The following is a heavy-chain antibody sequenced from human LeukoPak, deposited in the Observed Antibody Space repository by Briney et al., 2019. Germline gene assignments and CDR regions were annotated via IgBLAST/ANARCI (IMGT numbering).Heavy chain of an antibody. J-gene: IGHJ4*02. V-gene: IGHV4-39*01. CDR3: ASLVYALLYYFDY. CDR1: GGSISSSSYY. D-gene: IGHD2-8*01. Sequence: KASETLSLTCTVSGGSISSSSYYWGWIRQPPGKGLEWIGSIYYSGSTYYNPSLKSRVTISVDTSKNQFSLKLSSVTAADTAVYYSASLVYALLYYFDYWGQGTLVTVSS. CDR2: IYYSGST.